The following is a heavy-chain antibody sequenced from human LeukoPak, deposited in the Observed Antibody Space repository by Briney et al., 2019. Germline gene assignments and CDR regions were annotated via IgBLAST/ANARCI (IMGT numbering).Heavy chain of an antibody. V-gene: IGHV3-48*03. D-gene: IGHD6-13*01. Sequence: GGSLRLSCAASGFTFRNYEIHWVRQAAGKGLEWVSYISSSGSTKYYADSVKGRFTISRDNAKNSLYLQMNSLRVEGTAIYYCARGIAAAGTDLDYWGQGTLVSVSS. J-gene: IGHJ4*02. CDR3: ARGIAAAGTDLDY. CDR2: ISSSGSTK. CDR1: GFTFRNYE.